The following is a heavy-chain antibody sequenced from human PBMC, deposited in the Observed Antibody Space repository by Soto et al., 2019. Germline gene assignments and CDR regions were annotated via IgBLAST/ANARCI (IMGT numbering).Heavy chain of an antibody. V-gene: IGHV4-31*03. D-gene: IGHD5-12*01. CDR2: IYYSGST. J-gene: IGHJ6*02. CDR1: GGSISSGGYY. Sequence: QVQLQESGPGLVKPSQTLSLTCTVSGGSISSGGYYWSWIRQHPGKGLEWIGYIYYSGSTYYNPSLKSRVTISVDTSKNQFSLKLSSVTAADTAVYYCARVGGSGYDFSYYYYGMDVWGQGTTVTVSS. CDR3: ARVGGSGYDFSYYYYGMDV.